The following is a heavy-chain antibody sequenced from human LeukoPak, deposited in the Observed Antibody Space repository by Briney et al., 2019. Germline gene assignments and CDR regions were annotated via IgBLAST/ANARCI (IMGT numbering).Heavy chain of an antibody. D-gene: IGHD3-10*01. J-gene: IGHJ1*01. CDR2: ISPIYGTT. V-gene: IGHV1-69*06. CDR1: GCTFSSYG. Sequence: SVTVSCKASGCTFSSYGISWVRQAPGQGLEWMGWISPIYGTTNYAQKLQGRVTITADTSTSTAYMELSSLRSDDTAVYYCAIDRDYYGSGSYVPLDLWGQGTVVSVS. CDR3: AIDRDYYGSGSYVPLDL.